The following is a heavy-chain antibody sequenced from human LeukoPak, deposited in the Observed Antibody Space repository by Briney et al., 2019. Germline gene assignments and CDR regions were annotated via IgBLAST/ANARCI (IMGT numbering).Heavy chain of an antibody. CDR3: VRESRGYDILTGKYHRGYYSYYMDV. V-gene: IGHV3-7*01. J-gene: IGHJ6*03. CDR1: GFTFNSYW. Sequence: GGSLRLSCAASGFTFNSYWMSWVRQAPGKGLEWVANIKQDVDEKYYVDSVKGRFTISRDNAKNSLYLQMNSLRAEDTAVYYCVRESRGYDILTGKYHRGYYSYYMDVWGKGTTVTVSS. D-gene: IGHD3-9*01. CDR2: IKQDVDEK.